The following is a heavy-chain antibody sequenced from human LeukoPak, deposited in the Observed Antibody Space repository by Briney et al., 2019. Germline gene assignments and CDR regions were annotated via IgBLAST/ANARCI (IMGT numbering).Heavy chain of an antibody. J-gene: IGHJ6*03. D-gene: IGHD3-3*02. CDR1: GDSFSWHY. CDR2: INQRGTT. Sequence: SETLSLTCAVYGDSFSWHYWSWLRQPPGKGMEWIGEINQRGTTTYNPSLESRFTISMDTSKNLYFLNLDSVTASDTAIYYLARPGIRDYFYYMDVWGEGTPVTVSS. V-gene: IGHV4-34*01. CDR3: ARPGIRDYFYYMDV.